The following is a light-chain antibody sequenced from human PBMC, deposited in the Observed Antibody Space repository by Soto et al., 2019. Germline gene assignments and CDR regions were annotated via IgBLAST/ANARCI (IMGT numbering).Light chain of an antibody. CDR2: WAS. Sequence: DVVLTQSPDSLAVSLGERATINCRSSQSLLSSSDNRNYLAWLQQTPGQPPKVVIHWASTRGSGVPERFSGRGSGTDLPLSFSRVPAEDGVVFCCQQYYGVPFPFGQGTRLEI. J-gene: IGKJ5*01. V-gene: IGKV4-1*01. CDR1: QSLLSSSDNRNY. CDR3: QQYYGVPFP.